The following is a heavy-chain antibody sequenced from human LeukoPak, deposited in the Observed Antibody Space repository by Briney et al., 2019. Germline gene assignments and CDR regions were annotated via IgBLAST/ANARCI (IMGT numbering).Heavy chain of an antibody. CDR2: INHSGST. CDR3: ARGLGGYYYDSSGYSYRPTSYYFDY. Sequence: SETLSLTCAVYGGSFSGYYWSWIRQPPGKGLEWIGEINHSGSTNYNPSLKSRVTISVDTSKNQFSLKLSSVTAADTAVYYCARGLGGYYYDSSGYSYRPTSYYFDYWGQGTLVTVSS. J-gene: IGHJ4*02. CDR1: GGSFSGYY. V-gene: IGHV4-34*01. D-gene: IGHD3-22*01.